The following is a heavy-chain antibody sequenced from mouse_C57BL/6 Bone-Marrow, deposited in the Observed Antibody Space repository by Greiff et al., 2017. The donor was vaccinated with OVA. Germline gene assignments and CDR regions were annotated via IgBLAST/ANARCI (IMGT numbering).Heavy chain of an antibody. CDR3: ARKGSFITTADY. V-gene: IGHV1-81*01. D-gene: IGHD1-1*01. CDR1: GYTFTSYG. J-gene: IGHJ2*01. CDR2: IYPRSGNT. Sequence: QVHVKQSGAELARPGASVKLSCKASGYTFTSYGISWVKQRTGQGLEWIGEIYPRSGNTYYNEKFKGKATLTADKSSSTAYMELRSLTSEDSAVYFCARKGSFITTADYWGQGTTLTVSS.